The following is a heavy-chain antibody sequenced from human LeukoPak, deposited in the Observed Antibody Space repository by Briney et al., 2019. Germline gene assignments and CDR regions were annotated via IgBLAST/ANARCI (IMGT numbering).Heavy chain of an antibody. D-gene: IGHD2-2*02. CDR1: GYTFTGYY. V-gene: IGHV1-18*04. J-gene: IGHJ5*02. Sequence: ASVKVSCKASGYTFTGYYMHWVRQAPGQGLEWMGWISAYNGNTNYAQKLQGRVTMTTDTSTSTAYMELRSLRSDDTAVYYCARDEGYCSSTSCYTIGPSWFDPWGQGTLVTVSS. CDR3: ARDEGYCSSTSCYTIGPSWFDP. CDR2: ISAYNGNT.